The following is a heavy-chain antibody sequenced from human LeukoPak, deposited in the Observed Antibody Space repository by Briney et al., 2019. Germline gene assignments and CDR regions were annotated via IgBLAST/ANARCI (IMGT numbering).Heavy chain of an antibody. D-gene: IGHD3-3*01. CDR1: GGSISSYH. Sequence: KPSETLSLTCTVSGGSISSYHWSWIRQPPGKGLEWIGHIYYTGSTNYNPSLKSRVTISLDTSKNQFSLKLSSVTAADTAVYYCTRSLGVVIHGGMDVWGQGTTVTASS. V-gene: IGHV4-59*01. J-gene: IGHJ6*02. CDR2: IYYTGST. CDR3: TRSLGVVIHGGMDV.